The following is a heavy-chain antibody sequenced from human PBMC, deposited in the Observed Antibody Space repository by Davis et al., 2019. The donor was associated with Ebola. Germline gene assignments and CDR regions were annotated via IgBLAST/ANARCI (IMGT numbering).Heavy chain of an antibody. CDR2: INPSGGST. V-gene: IGHV1-46*01. Sequence: AASVKVSCKASGYTFTSYYMHWVRQAPGQGLEWMGIINPSGGSTSYAQKFQGRVTMTRDTSTSTVYMELNSLRAEDTAVYYCARDFYAPLLIAAAKEYYFDYWGQGTLVTVSS. D-gene: IGHD6-13*01. J-gene: IGHJ4*02. CDR1: GYTFTSYY. CDR3: ARDFYAPLLIAAAKEYYFDY.